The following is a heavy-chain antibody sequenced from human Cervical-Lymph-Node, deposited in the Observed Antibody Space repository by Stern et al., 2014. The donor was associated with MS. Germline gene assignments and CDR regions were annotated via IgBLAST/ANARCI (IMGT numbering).Heavy chain of an antibody. CDR3: AKWGTGSYGHFDY. Sequence: QLQLQESGPGLVKPSETLSLTCTVSGASISSSYWSWIRQPPGKGPEWIAYIYYSGITNYNPSLRSRVTISVDMAKNQFSLKVTSVTAADTAVYYCAKWGTGSYGHFDYWGQGILVTVSS. D-gene: IGHD5-18*01. J-gene: IGHJ4*02. CDR1: GASISSSY. CDR2: IYYSGIT. V-gene: IGHV4-59*01.